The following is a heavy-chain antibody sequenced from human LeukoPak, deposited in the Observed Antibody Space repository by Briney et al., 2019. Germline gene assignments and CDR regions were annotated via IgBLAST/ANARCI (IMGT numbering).Heavy chain of an antibody. CDR3: ARDAGYYVHDL. V-gene: IGHV3-7*01. CDR1: GFTLTTYW. Sequence: GGSLRLSCAASGFTLTTYWMGWVRQAPGKGLEWVANIQQDGGAEHYADSVKGRFSISRDNAKNSLYLQLYSLRAEDTAVYYCARDAGYYVHDLWGQGTLVTVSS. CDR2: IQQDGGAE. D-gene: IGHD3-10*02. J-gene: IGHJ5*02.